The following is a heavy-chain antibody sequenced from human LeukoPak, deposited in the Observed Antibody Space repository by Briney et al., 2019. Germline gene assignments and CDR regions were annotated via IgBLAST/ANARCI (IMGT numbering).Heavy chain of an antibody. V-gene: IGHV1-2*02. D-gene: IGHD3-10*01. Sequence: ASVKVSCKASGYTFTGYYMHWVRQAPGQGLEWMGWINPNSGGTNYAQKFQGRVTMTRDTSISTAYMELSRLRSDDTALYYCATSYYYGSGSYYFYWGQGTLVTVSS. CDR1: GYTFTGYY. CDR2: INPNSGGT. CDR3: ATSYYYGSGSYYFY. J-gene: IGHJ4*02.